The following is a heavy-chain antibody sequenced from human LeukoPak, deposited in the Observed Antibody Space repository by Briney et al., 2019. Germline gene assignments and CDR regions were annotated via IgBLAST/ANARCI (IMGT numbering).Heavy chain of an antibody. CDR1: GGSISSSSYY. D-gene: IGHD2-2*02. Sequence: SETLSLTCTVSGGSISSSSYYWGWIRRPPGKGLEWIGSIYYSGSTYYNPSLKSRVTISVDTSKNQFSLKLSSVTAADTAVYYCARVSVVPAAILHFDYWGQGTLVTVSS. V-gene: IGHV4-39*07. CDR2: IYYSGST. CDR3: ARVSVVPAAILHFDY. J-gene: IGHJ4*02.